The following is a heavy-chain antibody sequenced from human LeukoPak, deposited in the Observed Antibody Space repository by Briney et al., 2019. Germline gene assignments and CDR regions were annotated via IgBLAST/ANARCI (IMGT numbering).Heavy chain of an antibody. Sequence: GGSLRLSCAASGFTFSSYAMGWVRQAPGKGLEWVSAISHTGGSTYYADSVKGRFTISRDNSKNTLYLQMNILRAEDTAVYYCAKSREQQWYYFDYWGQGTLVTVSS. D-gene: IGHD1/OR15-1a*01. CDR2: ISHTGGST. CDR3: AKSREQQWYYFDY. J-gene: IGHJ4*02. V-gene: IGHV3-23*01. CDR1: GFTFSSYA.